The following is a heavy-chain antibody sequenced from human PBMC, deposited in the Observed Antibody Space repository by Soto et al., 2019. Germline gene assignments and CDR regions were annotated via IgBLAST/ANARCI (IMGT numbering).Heavy chain of an antibody. V-gene: IGHV1-18*01. CDR2: ISGYNGNT. CDR1: GYTFSTYG. J-gene: IGHJ4*02. CDR3: ARDLFGEDGSGYFDY. D-gene: IGHD3-10*01. Sequence: QVHLVQSGVEVKKPGASVKVSCKASGYTFSTYGISWVRQAPGQGLEWMGWISGYNGNTNYAQNFQGRITMTTDTSTSTAYMELRSLGSDDTAMYYGARDLFGEDGSGYFDYWGQGTLVTASS.